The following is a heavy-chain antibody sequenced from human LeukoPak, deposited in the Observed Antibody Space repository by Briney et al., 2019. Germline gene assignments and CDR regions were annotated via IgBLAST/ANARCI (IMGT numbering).Heavy chain of an antibody. CDR1: GFTFSSYS. CDR3: AADPPREERELLGL. D-gene: IGHD1-26*01. CDR2: ISGSGGST. V-gene: IGHV3-23*01. J-gene: IGHJ4*02. Sequence: GGSLRLSCAASGFTFSSYSMNWVRQAPGKGLEWVSAISGSGGSTYYADSVKGRFTVSRDNSKNTLYLQMNSLRAEDTAVYYCAADPPREERELLGLWGQGTLVTVSS.